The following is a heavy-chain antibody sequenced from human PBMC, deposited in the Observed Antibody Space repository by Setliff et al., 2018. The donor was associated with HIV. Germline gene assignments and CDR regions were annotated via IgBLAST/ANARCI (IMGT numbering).Heavy chain of an antibody. CDR2: INHSGST. V-gene: IGHV4-34*01. CDR1: GGSFSGYY. D-gene: IGHD1-26*01. J-gene: IGHJ4*02. Sequence: PSETLSLTCAVYGGSFSGYYWSWIRQPPGKGLEWIGEINHSGSTNYNPSLKSRVTISVDTSKNQFSLELSSVTAADTAVYYCAKNPSLQAGATPFDYWGQGTLVTVSS. CDR3: AKNPSLQAGATPFDY.